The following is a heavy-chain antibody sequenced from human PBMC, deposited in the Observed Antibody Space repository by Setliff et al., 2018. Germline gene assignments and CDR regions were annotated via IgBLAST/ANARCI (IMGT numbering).Heavy chain of an antibody. V-gene: IGHV1-18*01. D-gene: IGHD3-3*01. Sequence: ASVKVSCKASGFTFTYFGISWVRLAPGQGLEWMGWISGHNGKTIYAQKFRDRVVMTTDTDMETAYMELRSLRSDDSAIYYCAKEPAVSLTEAVRRSYYDYALDVWGQGTLVTVSS. CDR2: ISGHNGKT. CDR1: GFTFTYFG. J-gene: IGHJ4*02. CDR3: AKEPAVSLTEAVRRSYYDYALDV.